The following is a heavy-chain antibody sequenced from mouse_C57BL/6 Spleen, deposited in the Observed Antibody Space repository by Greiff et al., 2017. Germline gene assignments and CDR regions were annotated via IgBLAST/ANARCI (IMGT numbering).Heavy chain of an antibody. V-gene: IGHV14-4*01. D-gene: IGHD3-1*01. J-gene: IGHJ4*01. CDR2: IDPENGDT. CDR3: TMNSDYAMDY. Sequence: EVMLVESGAELVRPGASVKLSCTASGFNIKDDYMHWVKQRPEQGLEWIGWIDPENGDTEYASKFQGKATITADTSSNTAYLQLSSLTSEDTAVYYCTMNSDYAMDYWGQGTSVTVSS. CDR1: GFNIKDDY.